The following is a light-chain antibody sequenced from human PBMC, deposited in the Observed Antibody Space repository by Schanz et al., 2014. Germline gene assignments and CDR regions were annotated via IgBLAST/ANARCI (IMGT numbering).Light chain of an antibody. V-gene: IGKV3-20*01. J-gene: IGKJ1*01. Sequence: IVLTQSPGTLSLSPGERATLSCRASQSVSSSHLAWYQQKPGQAPSLLIYGASSRATGIPDRFSGSGSGTDFTLTISRLEPEDFAVYYCQQYGTSPRTFGQGTKVEIK. CDR2: GAS. CDR3: QQYGTSPRT. CDR1: QSVSSSH.